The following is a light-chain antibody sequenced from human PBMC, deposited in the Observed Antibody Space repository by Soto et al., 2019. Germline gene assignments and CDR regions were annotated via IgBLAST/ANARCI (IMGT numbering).Light chain of an antibody. CDR2: GAS. CDR3: QQYNNWPPWT. Sequence: IVLTQSPGTLSLSPGERATLYCMASQSVSSNYLAWYQQKPGQAPRLLIYGASIRATGVPARFSGSRSGTEFTLTISSLQSEDFAVYYCQQYNNWPPWTFGQGTKVDIK. CDR1: QSVSSN. V-gene: IGKV3-15*01. J-gene: IGKJ1*01.